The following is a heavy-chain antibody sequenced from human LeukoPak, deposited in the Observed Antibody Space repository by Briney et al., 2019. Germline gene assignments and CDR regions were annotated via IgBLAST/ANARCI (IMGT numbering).Heavy chain of an antibody. CDR2: INPNSGGT. Sequence: ASVKVSCKASGGTFSSYAISWVRQAPGQGLEWMGWINPNSGGTNYAQKFQGRVTMTRDTSISTAYMELSRLRSDDTAVYYCARDFGARFGDPPHWFDPWGQGTLVTVSS. D-gene: IGHD3-10*01. CDR3: ARDFGARFGDPPHWFDP. CDR1: GGTFSSYA. J-gene: IGHJ5*02. V-gene: IGHV1-2*02.